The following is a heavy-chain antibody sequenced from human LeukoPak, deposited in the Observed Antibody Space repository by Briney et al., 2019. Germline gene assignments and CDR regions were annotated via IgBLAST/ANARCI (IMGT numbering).Heavy chain of an antibody. CDR1: GYTLTELS. CDR2: FDPEDGET. Sequence: ASVKVSCKVSGYTLTELSMHWVRQAPGKGLEWMGGFDPEDGETIYAQKFQGRVTMTEDTSTDTAYMELSSLRSEDAAVYYCASQNLWSAVPWAFDIWGQGTMVTVSS. D-gene: IGHD3-10*01. J-gene: IGHJ3*02. CDR3: ASQNLWSAVPWAFDI. V-gene: IGHV1-24*01.